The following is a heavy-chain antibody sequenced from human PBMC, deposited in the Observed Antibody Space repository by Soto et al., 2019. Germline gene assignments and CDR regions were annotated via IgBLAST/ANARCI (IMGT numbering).Heavy chain of an antibody. D-gene: IGHD3-3*01. J-gene: IGHJ4*02. CDR3: ANDGFGGASDY. V-gene: IGHV3-23*01. CDR1: GFTFSSYA. CDR2: ISGSGTNI. Sequence: EVQLLESGGGFAQPGGSLRLSCAASGFTFSSYAMHWVRQAPGRGLEWVSTISGSGTNIYYADSVQGRFTISRDNSQNTLFLQMTSLRVDDAATYYCANDGFGGASDYWGQGTHGTVSS.